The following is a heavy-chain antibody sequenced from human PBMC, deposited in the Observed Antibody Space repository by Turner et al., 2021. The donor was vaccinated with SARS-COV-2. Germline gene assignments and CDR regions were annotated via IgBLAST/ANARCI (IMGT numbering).Heavy chain of an antibody. Sequence: QVQLQESGPGLVRPSATLSLTCPVSGGSISSKSWSWIRQSPGRGLEWIGYFYKIGSIDYNPTLRSRVTISVDTSKNQLSLNLISMTAADTAVYYCARHQGSTSGYDHGMNVWGQGTAVIVSS. CDR2: FYKIGSI. CDR3: ARHQGSTSGYDHGMNV. CDR1: GGSISSKS. V-gene: IGHV4-59*08. D-gene: IGHD1-1*01. J-gene: IGHJ6*02.